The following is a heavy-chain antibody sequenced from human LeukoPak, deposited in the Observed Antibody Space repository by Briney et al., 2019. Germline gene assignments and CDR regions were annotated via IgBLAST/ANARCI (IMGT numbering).Heavy chain of an antibody. V-gene: IGHV1-46*04. CDR1: GYTFTSYY. CDR2: INPSGGSK. J-gene: IGHJ4*02. Sequence: ASVXVSCKASGYTFTSYYMHWVRQAPGQGLEGMGIINPSGGSKIYAQKLQGRVTINRETYKSTVYMEMSRLRSEDTGGYYCARDDVVVVGIDYWGQGTLVTVSS. CDR3: ARDDVVVVGIDY. D-gene: IGHD2-15*01.